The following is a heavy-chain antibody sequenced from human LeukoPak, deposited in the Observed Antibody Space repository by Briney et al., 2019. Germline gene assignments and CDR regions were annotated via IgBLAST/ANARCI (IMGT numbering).Heavy chain of an antibody. CDR2: IYPGDSDT. D-gene: IGHD3-22*01. Sequence: GESLKISCKGSGHSFTSYWIGWVRQMPGKGLEWMGIIYPGDSDTRYSPSFQGQVTISADKSISTAYLQWSSLKASDTAMYYCARSGTGYYVYNWFDPWGQGTLVTVSS. CDR3: ARSGTGYYVYNWFDP. J-gene: IGHJ5*02. V-gene: IGHV5-51*01. CDR1: GHSFTSYW.